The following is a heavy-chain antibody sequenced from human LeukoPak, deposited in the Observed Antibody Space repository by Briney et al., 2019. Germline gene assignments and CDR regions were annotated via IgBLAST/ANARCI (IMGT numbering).Heavy chain of an antibody. CDR3: AKGARIAAARAHFDY. D-gene: IGHD6-13*01. CDR2: IGAGHNT. V-gene: IGHV3-13*01. CDR1: GLSFSNYD. Sequence: GGSLRLSCAASGLSFSNYDLHWVRQPTGKGPEWVSAIGAGHNTYYSDSVRGRFTISRENGKNSLFLQMNSLRAGDTAVYYCAKGARIAAARAHFDYWGQGTLVTVSS. J-gene: IGHJ4*02.